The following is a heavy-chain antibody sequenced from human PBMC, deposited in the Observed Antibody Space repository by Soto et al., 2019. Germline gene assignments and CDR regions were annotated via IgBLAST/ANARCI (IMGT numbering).Heavy chain of an antibody. J-gene: IGHJ4*02. CDR3: AKDIRRSFGSGSYFDY. D-gene: IGHD3-10*01. CDR1: GFTFDDYA. Sequence: EVQLVESAGVVVQPGGSLRLSCAASGFTFDDYAMHWVRQAPGKGLEWVSLISWDGGSTYYADSVKGRFTISRDNSKNSLYLQMNSLRAEDTALYYCAKDIRRSFGSGSYFDYRGQGTLVTVSS. V-gene: IGHV3-43D*04. CDR2: ISWDGGST.